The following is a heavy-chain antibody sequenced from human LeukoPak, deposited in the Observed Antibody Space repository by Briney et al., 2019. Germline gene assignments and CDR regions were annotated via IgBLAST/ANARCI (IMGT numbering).Heavy chain of an antibody. Sequence: SETLSLTCAVYGGSFSGYHWTWIRQPPGKGLEWIGEINHSGSTNYNPSLKSRVTISVDTSKNQFSLKLSSVTAADTAVYYCARGYSSGWFHMDVWGQGTTVTVSS. V-gene: IGHV4-34*01. CDR1: GGSFSGYH. CDR2: INHSGST. D-gene: IGHD6-19*01. J-gene: IGHJ6*02. CDR3: ARGYSSGWFHMDV.